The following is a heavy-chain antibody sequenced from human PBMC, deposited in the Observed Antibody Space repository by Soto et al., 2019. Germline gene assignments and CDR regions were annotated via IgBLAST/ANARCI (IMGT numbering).Heavy chain of an antibody. J-gene: IGHJ2*01. CDR1: GFTVSSNY. V-gene: IGHV3-53*01. D-gene: IGHD3-10*01. CDR3: ASKLWLGESYWYFDL. Sequence: EVQLVESGGGLIQPGGSLRLSCAASGFTVSSNYMSWGRQAPGTGLEWVSVIYSGGSTDYADSVKGRFTISRDNSKNTLYLQMNSLRAEDTAVYYCASKLWLGESYWYFDLWGRGTLVTVSS. CDR2: IYSGGST.